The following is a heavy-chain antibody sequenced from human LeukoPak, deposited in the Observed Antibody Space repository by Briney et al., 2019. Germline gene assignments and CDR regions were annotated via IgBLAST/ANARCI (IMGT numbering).Heavy chain of an antibody. Sequence: GASVKVSCKASGGSFSSYAISWVRQAPGQGLEWMGGIIAIFGTANYAQKFQGRVTITTDESTSTAYMELSSLRSEDTAVYYCASATGYCSRGSCYSFKYCGQGTLVTVSS. CDR3: ASATGYCSRGSCYSFKY. CDR1: GGSFSSYA. V-gene: IGHV1-69*05. CDR2: IIAIFGTA. J-gene: IGHJ4*02. D-gene: IGHD2-15*01.